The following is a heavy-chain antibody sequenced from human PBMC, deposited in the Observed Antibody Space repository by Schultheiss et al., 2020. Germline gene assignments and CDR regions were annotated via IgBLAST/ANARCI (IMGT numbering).Heavy chain of an antibody. Sequence: SVKVSCKASGGTFSSYAISWVRQAPGQGLEWMGGIIPIFGTANYAQKFQGRVTITADESTSTAYMELSSLKASDTAMYYCARLRSSVPPYYFDYWGQGTLVNVYS. CDR1: GGTFSSYA. D-gene: IGHD3-22*01. CDR2: IIPIFGTA. V-gene: IGHV1-69*13. J-gene: IGHJ4*02. CDR3: ARLRSSVPPYYFDY.